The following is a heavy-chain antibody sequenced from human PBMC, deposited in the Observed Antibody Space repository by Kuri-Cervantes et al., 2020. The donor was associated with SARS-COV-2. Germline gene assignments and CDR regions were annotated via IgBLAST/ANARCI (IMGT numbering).Heavy chain of an antibody. CDR2: IIPIFGTA. D-gene: IGHD3-22*01. J-gene: IGHJ4*02. Sequence: SVKVSCKASGGTFSSYAISWVRQAPGQGLEWMGRIIPIFGTANYAQKFQGRVTITTDESTSTAYMELSRLRSDDTAVYYCARAAEDSSGYYYGVYDYWGQGTLVTVSS. CDR1: GGTFSSYA. CDR3: ARAAEDSSGYYYGVYDY. V-gene: IGHV1-69*05.